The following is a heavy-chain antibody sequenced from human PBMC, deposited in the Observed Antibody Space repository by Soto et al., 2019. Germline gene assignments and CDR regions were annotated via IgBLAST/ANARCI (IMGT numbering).Heavy chain of an antibody. V-gene: IGHV1-69*04. J-gene: IGHJ5*02. D-gene: IGHD3-10*01. CDR2: IIPILGIA. Sequence: ASVKVSCKASGGTFSSYTISWVRQAPGQGLEWMGRIIPILGIANYAQKFQGRVTITADKSTSTAYMELSSLRSEDTAVYYCARDPPWAGMVRGVPLSPGPGFDPWGQGTLVTVSS. CDR3: ARDPPWAGMVRGVPLSPGPGFDP. CDR1: GGTFSSYT.